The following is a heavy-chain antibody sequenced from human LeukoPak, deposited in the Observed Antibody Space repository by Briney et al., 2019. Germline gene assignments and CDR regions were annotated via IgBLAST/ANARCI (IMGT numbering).Heavy chain of an antibody. D-gene: IGHD3-10*01. V-gene: IGHV4-30-2*01. J-gene: IGHJ4*02. CDR1: GGSISSGGYS. CDR3: ARGTYYYGSGRIGIFDY. Sequence: SETLSLTCAVSGGSISSGGYSWSWIRQPPGKGLEWIGYIYHSGSIYYNPSLKSRVTISVDRSKNQFSLKLSSVTAADTAVYYCARGTYYYGSGRIGIFDYWGQGTLVTVSS. CDR2: IYHSGSI.